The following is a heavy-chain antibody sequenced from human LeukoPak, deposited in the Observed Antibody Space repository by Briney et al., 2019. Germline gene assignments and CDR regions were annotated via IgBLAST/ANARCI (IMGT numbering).Heavy chain of an antibody. Sequence: GGSLRLSCAASGFTFSSYAMSWVRQAPGKGLEGVSAISGSGGSTYYADSVKGRFTISRDNSKNTLYLQMNSLRAEDTAVYYCANCDYYGSGRLGYYYYYYGMDVWGQGTTVTVSS. CDR2: ISGSGGST. V-gene: IGHV3-23*01. CDR3: ANCDYYGSGRLGYYYYYYGMDV. D-gene: IGHD3-10*01. CDR1: GFTFSSYA. J-gene: IGHJ6*02.